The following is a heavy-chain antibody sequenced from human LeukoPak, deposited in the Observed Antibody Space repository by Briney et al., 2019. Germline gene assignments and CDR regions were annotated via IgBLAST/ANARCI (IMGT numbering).Heavy chain of an antibody. V-gene: IGHV3-23*01. Sequence: GGSLRLSCAASGFTFSSYAMSWVRQAPGKGLEWVSAISGSGGSTYYADSVKGRFTISRDNSKNTLYLQMNSLRAEDTAIYYCARDWVAVASKDYWGQGTPVTVSS. D-gene: IGHD6-19*01. CDR2: ISGSGGST. CDR1: GFTFSSYA. CDR3: ARDWVAVASKDY. J-gene: IGHJ4*02.